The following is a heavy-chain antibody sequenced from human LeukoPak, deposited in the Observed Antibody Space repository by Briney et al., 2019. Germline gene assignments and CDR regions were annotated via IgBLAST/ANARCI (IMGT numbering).Heavy chain of an antibody. J-gene: IGHJ4*02. CDR1: GYTFTSYG. D-gene: IGHD2-2*01. V-gene: IGHV1-18*01. Sequence: GASVKVSCKASGYTFTSYGISWVRQAPGQGLEWMGWISAYNGNTNYAQKFQGRVTMTRDTSISTAYMELSRLRSDDTAVYYCARELCRYCSSTSCGYWGQGTLVTVSS. CDR2: ISAYNGNT. CDR3: ARELCRYCSSTSCGY.